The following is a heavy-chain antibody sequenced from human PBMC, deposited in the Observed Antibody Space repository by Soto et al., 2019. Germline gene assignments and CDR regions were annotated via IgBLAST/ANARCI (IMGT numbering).Heavy chain of an antibody. Sequence: EVQLVESGGGLVQPGGSLRLSCAASGFTFSDHYMDWVRQAPGKGLEWVGRTRNKANSYTTEYAASVKGRFTISRDDSKNSLDLQMNSLKTEDTAVYYCARVGIVGATPTRGDIWGQGTMVTVSS. D-gene: IGHD1-26*01. CDR1: GFTFSDHY. CDR2: TRNKANSYTT. V-gene: IGHV3-72*01. J-gene: IGHJ3*02. CDR3: ARVGIVGATPTRGDI.